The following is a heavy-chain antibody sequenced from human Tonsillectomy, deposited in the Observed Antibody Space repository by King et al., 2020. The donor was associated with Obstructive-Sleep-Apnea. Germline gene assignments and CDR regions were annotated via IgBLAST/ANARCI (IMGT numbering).Heavy chain of an antibody. J-gene: IGHJ4*02. CDR1: GGSISSYY. V-gene: IGHV4-59*08. D-gene: IGHD1-26*01. Sequence: VQLQESGPGLVKPSETLSLTCTVSGGSISSYYWSWIRQPPGKGLGGIGLIYYSGSTNSNPPLMIRVPISEDTSKNQFSLKLGSVTAADTAGYYCARSSGSYGVDYWGQGTLVTVSS. CDR3: ARSSGSYGVDY. CDR2: IYYSGST.